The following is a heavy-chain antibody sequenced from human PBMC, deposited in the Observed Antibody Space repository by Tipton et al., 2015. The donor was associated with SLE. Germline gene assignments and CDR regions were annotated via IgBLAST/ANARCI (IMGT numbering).Heavy chain of an antibody. V-gene: IGHV4-61*08. J-gene: IGHJ4*02. CDR3: ARGESILLWFGEPPALDY. CDR1: GGSVSSGGYY. D-gene: IGHD3-10*01. CDR2: IYYSGST. Sequence: TLSLTCSVSGGSVSSGGYYWSWIRQPPGKGLEWIGSIYYSGSTNYNPSLKSRVTISVDTSKNQFSLKLSSVTAADTAVYYCARGESILLWFGEPPALDYWGQGTLATVSS.